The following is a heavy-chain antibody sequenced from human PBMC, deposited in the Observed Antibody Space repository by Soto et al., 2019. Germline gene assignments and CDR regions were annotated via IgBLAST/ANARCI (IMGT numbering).Heavy chain of an antibody. D-gene: IGHD3-16*01. V-gene: IGHV3-9*01. Sequence: EVKLVESGGGLVQPGRSLRLSCAGSGFSFSDFAIYWVRQPPGRGLEWVSGISWNSGEIGYADSVKGRFTISRDNAKNSLVLKMNSLRVEDTALYYCVKGTYTSVSYASPAFNIWGQGTVVTVSS. CDR1: GFSFSDFA. CDR3: VKGTYTSVSYASPAFNI. CDR2: ISWNSGEI. J-gene: IGHJ3*02.